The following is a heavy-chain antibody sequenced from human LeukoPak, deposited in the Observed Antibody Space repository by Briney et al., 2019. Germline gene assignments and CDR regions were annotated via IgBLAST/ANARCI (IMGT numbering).Heavy chain of an antibody. CDR3: ARDQITMVRGVITGRYYFDY. J-gene: IGHJ4*02. Sequence: GGSLRLSCAASGFTFSSYSMNWVRQAPGKGLGWVSSISSSSSYIYYADSVKGRFTISRDNAKNSLYLQMNSLRAEDTAVYYCARDQITMVRGVITGRYYFDYWGQGTLVTVSS. CDR1: GFTFSSYS. CDR2: ISSSSSYI. V-gene: IGHV3-21*01. D-gene: IGHD3-10*01.